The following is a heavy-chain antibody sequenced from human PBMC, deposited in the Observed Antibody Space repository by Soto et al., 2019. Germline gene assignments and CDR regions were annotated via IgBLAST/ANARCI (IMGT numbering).Heavy chain of an antibody. J-gene: IGHJ5*01. CDR2: IYYSGST. CDR3: ARGSGSSQAGFLPFDS. D-gene: IGHD1-26*01. CDR1: GGSISSGGYY. Sequence: PSETLSLTCTVSGGSISSGGYYWSWIRQHPGKGLEWIGYIYYSGSTYYNPSLKSRVTISVDTSKNQFSLKLSSVTAADTAVYYCARGSGSSQAGFLPFDSWGQGTLVTVSS. V-gene: IGHV4-31*03.